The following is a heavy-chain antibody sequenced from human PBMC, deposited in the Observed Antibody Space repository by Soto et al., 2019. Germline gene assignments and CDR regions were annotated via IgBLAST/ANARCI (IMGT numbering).Heavy chain of an antibody. D-gene: IGHD2-2*01. CDR3: AKEKISTSCCNWFDP. V-gene: IGHV3-33*06. J-gene: IGHJ5*02. CDR2: IWSDGNNR. CDR1: GFMFRNHG. Sequence: PGGSLRLSCAASGFMFRNHGMHWVRQAPGKGLEWVAVIWSDGNNRYYADSVKGRFTISRDNSKNTLYLQMNSLRAEDTAVYYCAKEKISTSCCNWFDPWGQGTLVTVSS.